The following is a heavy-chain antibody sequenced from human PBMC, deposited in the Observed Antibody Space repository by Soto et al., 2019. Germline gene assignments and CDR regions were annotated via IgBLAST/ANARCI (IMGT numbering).Heavy chain of an antibody. CDR1: GFPFSSYC. J-gene: IGHJ6*02. Sequence: WAASGFPFSSYCMHWVRQAPGKWLEWVAVISYDGSNKYYADSVKGRFTISRDNSKNTLYLQMNSLRAEDTAVYYCAKENYDILTGTNGMDVWGQGTTVTVSS. D-gene: IGHD3-9*01. CDR3: AKENYDILTGTNGMDV. V-gene: IGHV3-30*18. CDR2: ISYDGSNK.